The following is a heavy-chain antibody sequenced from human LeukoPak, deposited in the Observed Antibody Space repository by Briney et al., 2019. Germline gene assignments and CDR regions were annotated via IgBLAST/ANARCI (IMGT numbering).Heavy chain of an antibody. D-gene: IGHD1-26*01. CDR2: ISAYNGNT. Sequence: ASVKVSCKASGYTFTSYGISWVRQAPGQGLEWMGWISAYNGNTNYAQKLQGRVTMTTDTSTSTAYMELRSLRSDDTAVYYCATGIVGATTAKDAFDIWGQGTMVTVSS. J-gene: IGHJ3*02. CDR3: ATGIVGATTAKDAFDI. CDR1: GYTFTSYG. V-gene: IGHV1-18*01.